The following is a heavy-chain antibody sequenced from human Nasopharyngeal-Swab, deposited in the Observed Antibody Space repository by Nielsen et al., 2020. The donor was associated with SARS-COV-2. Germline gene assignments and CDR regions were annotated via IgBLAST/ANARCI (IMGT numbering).Heavy chain of an antibody. CDR2: MYSSGGT. D-gene: IGHD3-10*01. J-gene: IGHJ6*02. CDR3: ARSRGNFYDYGMDV. Sequence: WIRQPPGKGLESIGHMYSSGGTNYNPSLKSRVTMSLDTSRNQFSLRLNSVTAADTAVYFRARSRGNFYDYGMDVWGQGTTVTVSS. V-gene: IGHV4-28*01.